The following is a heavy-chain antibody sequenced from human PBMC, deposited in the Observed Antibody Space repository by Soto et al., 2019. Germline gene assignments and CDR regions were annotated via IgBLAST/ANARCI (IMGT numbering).Heavy chain of an antibody. V-gene: IGHV4-61*01. CDR3: ARAKGIASAQFDY. J-gene: IGHJ4*02. CDR1: GGSVSSGSYY. CDR2: IYYSGST. D-gene: IGHD6-13*01. Sequence: QVQLQESGPGLVKPSETLYLTCTVSGGSVSSGSYYWSWIRQPPGKGLARIGYIYYSGSTNYNPSLKSRVTISVDTSKHQCSLKLSSVTAADTAVYYCARAKGIASAQFDYWGQGTLVTVSS.